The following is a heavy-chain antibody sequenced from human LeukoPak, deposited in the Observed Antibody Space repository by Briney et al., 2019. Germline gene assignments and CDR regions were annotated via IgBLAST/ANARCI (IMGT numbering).Heavy chain of an antibody. D-gene: IGHD2-21*02. Sequence: GGSLRLFCAVSGFTFSSYAMSWVRQAPGKGLEWVSAISGSGGSTYYADSVKGRFTISRDNSKNTLYLQMNSLRAEDTAVYYCAKLRAYCGGDCYPTFDYWGQGTLVTVSS. CDR1: GFTFSSYA. CDR2: ISGSGGST. V-gene: IGHV3-23*01. CDR3: AKLRAYCGGDCYPTFDY. J-gene: IGHJ4*02.